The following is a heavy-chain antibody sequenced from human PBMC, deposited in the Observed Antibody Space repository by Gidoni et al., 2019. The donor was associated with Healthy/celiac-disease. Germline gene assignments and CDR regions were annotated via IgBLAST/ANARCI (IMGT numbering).Heavy chain of an antibody. D-gene: IGHD6-13*01. CDR2: IYTSGST. V-gene: IGHV4-4*07. J-gene: IGHJ6*02. CDR3: AREAAVSYYYYGMDV. CDR1: GGSISSYY. Sequence: QVQLQESGPGLVKPSETLSLTCTVPGGSISSYYWRWIRQPAGKGLEWIGRIYTSGSTNYNPSLKSRVTMSVDTSKNQFSLKLSSVTAADTAVYYCAREAAVSYYYYGMDVWGQGTTVTVSS.